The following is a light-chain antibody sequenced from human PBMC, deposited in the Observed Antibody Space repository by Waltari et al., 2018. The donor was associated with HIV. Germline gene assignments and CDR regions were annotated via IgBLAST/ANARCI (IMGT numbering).Light chain of an antibody. CDR1: SSNIGNSY. CDR2: DHK. CDR3: ASWDSDLSAVV. V-gene: IGLV1-51*01. J-gene: IGLJ3*02. Sequence: QSVLTQPPSVSAAPGQKVTISCSGRSSNIGNSYVSWYQHLPGTAPRLLIYDHKQRPSGIPHLFSGSRSGTSATLDITGLQTGDEADYYCASWDSDLSAVVFGGGTRLTVL.